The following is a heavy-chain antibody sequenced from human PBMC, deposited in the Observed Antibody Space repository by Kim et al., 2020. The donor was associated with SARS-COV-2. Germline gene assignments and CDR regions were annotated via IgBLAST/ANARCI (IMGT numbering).Heavy chain of an antibody. D-gene: IGHD3-10*01. V-gene: IGHV4-34*01. CDR1: GGSFSGYY. Sequence: SETLSLTCAVYGGSFSGYYWSWIRQPPGKGLEWIGEINHSGSTNYNPSLKSRVTISVDTSKNQFSLKLSSVTAADTAVYYCARSYSYGSGSHAHDYWGQG. J-gene: IGHJ4*02. CDR3: ARSYSYGSGSHAHDY. CDR2: INHSGST.